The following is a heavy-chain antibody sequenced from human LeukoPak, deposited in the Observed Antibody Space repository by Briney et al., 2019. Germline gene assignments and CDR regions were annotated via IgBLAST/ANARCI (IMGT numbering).Heavy chain of an antibody. D-gene: IGHD3-10*01. CDR3: ASVRRGFGESSKYYAYYYMGV. CDR2: IYYSGST. CDR1: GGSISSSSYL. Sequence: SETLSLTCTVSGGSISSSSYLWGWIRQPPGKGLEGIGNIYYSGSTYYNPSLKSRVTISLDTSKNQFSLKLSSVTAADTAVYYCASVRRGFGESSKYYAYYYMGVWGKGTTVTISS. J-gene: IGHJ6*03. V-gene: IGHV4-39*01.